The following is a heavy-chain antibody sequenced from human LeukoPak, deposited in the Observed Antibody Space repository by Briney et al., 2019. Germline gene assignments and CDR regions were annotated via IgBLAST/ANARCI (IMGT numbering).Heavy chain of an antibody. CDR2: IYPGDSDT. CDR3: ARQRRDGYKGDFDY. D-gene: IGHD5-24*01. CDR1: GYGFSSYW. V-gene: IGHV5-51*01. J-gene: IGHJ4*02. Sequence: GESLKISCKGSGYGFSSYWIGWVRQMPGKGLEWMGIIYPGDSDTRYSPSFQGQVIISADKSISTAYLQWSSLKASDTAMYYCARQRRDGYKGDFDYWGQGTLVTVSS.